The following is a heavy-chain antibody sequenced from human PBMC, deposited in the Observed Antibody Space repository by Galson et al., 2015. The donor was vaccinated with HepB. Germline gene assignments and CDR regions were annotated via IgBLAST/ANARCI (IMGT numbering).Heavy chain of an antibody. Sequence: SVKVSCKASGYTFTTYGISWVRQAPGQGLEWMGWISAYNGNTNYALKFQGRVTITTDTSTSTVYMEVRSLRSDDTAVYYCARDRYNISPPDYWGQGTLVTVSS. J-gene: IGHJ4*02. V-gene: IGHV1-18*01. CDR1: GYTFTTYG. CDR2: ISAYNGNT. D-gene: IGHD1-14*01. CDR3: ARDRYNISPPDY.